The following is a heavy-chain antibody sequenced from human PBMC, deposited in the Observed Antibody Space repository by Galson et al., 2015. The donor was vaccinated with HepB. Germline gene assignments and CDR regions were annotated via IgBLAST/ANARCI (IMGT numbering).Heavy chain of an antibody. V-gene: IGHV3-48*03. CDR1: GFTFSSYE. CDR3: ARPYSSSWYGYFDY. Sequence: SLRLSCAASGFTFSSYEMNWVRQAPGKGLEWVSYISSSGSTIYYADSVKGRFTISRDNAKNSLYLQMNSLRAEDTAVYYCARPYSSSWYGYFDYWGQGTLVTVSS. D-gene: IGHD6-13*01. CDR2: ISSSGSTI. J-gene: IGHJ4*02.